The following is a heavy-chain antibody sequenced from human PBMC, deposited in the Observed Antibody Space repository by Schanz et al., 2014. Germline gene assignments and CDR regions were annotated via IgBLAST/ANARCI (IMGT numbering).Heavy chain of an antibody. CDR2: FNLSGGST. V-gene: IGHV1-46*01. CDR3: ARLSVAGRPHVNYWYFDL. Sequence: QVQLVQSGAEVKKPGASVKVSCKASGYTFTSYSMHWVRQAPGQGLEWMGIFNLSGGSTNNAQKFQGRLTMTRDTSTSTVYMELSSLRSEDTAVYYCARLSVAGRPHVNYWYFDLWGRGTLVTVSS. CDR1: GYTFTSYS. J-gene: IGHJ2*01. D-gene: IGHD6-19*01.